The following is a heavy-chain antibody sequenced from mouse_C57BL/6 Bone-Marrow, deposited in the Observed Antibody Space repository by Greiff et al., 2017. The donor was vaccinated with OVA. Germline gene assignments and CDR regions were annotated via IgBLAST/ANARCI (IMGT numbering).Heavy chain of an antibody. CDR3: ARHGYGYYWYFDV. CDR1: GFTFSSYG. CDR2: ISSGGSYT. Sequence: EVQVVESGGDLVKPGGSLKLSCAASGFTFSSYGMSWVRQTPDKRLEWVATISSGGSYTYYPDSVKGRFTISRDNAKNTRYLQMSSLKSEDTAMYYCARHGYGYYWYFDVWGTGTTVTVSS. V-gene: IGHV5-6*01. D-gene: IGHD2-2*01. J-gene: IGHJ1*03.